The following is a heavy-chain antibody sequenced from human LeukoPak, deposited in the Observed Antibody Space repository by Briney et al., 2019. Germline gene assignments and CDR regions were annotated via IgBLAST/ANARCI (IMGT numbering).Heavy chain of an antibody. CDR2: IYYSGST. CDR1: GGSISSYY. J-gene: IGHJ5*02. D-gene: IGHD3-10*01. CDR3: ARAYYYGSGSSLPLNNWFGP. Sequence: SETLSLTCTVSGGSISSYYWSWIRQPPGKGLEWIGYIYYSGSTNYNPSLKSRVTISVDTSKNQFSLKLSSVTAADTAVYYCARAYYYGSGSSLPLNNWFGPWGQGTLVTVSS. V-gene: IGHV4-59*01.